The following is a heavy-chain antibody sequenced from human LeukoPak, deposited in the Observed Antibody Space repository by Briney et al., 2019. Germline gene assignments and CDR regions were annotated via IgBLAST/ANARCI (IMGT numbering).Heavy chain of an antibody. CDR1: GGPFSGFF. D-gene: IGHD2-2*01. V-gene: IGHV4-34*01. J-gene: IGHJ5*02. CDR2: INHSGTT. CDR3: ARGRGYCSSTSCYSKGPRWFDP. Sequence: SETLSLTCADYGGPFSGFFWSWIRQPPGKGLEWIGEINHSGTTNYNPSLKSRVTISVDTSKNQFSLKLSSVTAADTAVYYCARGRGYCSSTSCYSKGPRWFDPWGQGTLVTVSS.